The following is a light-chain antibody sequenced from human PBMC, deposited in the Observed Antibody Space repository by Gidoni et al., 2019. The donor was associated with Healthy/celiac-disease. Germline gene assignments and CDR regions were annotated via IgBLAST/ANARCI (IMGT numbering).Light chain of an antibody. V-gene: IGKV3-20*01. J-gene: IGKJ4*01. CDR3: QQYGSSPQVT. Sequence: IVFTHSPGTLSLSPGERATLPCRASQSVSSSYLAWYQQKPGQAPRLLIYGASSRATGIPDRFSGSGSGTDVTLTISRLEPEDDAVYYCQQYGSSPQVTFXGXTKVEIK. CDR1: QSVSSSY. CDR2: GAS.